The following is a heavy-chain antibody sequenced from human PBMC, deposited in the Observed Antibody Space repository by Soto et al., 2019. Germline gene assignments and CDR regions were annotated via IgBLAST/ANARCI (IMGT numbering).Heavy chain of an antibody. D-gene: IGHD2-2*01. CDR2: INWNGGST. J-gene: IGHJ3*02. CDR3: ARGLRTPGAFDI. V-gene: IGHV3-20*01. Sequence: PGGSLRLSCEASGFTFDDNGMNWVRQAPGKGLEWVSGINWNGGSTGYADSVKGRFIISRDNAKNSLYLQMNSLRAEDTAMYHCARGLRTPGAFDIWGQGTMVTVSS. CDR1: GFTFDDNG.